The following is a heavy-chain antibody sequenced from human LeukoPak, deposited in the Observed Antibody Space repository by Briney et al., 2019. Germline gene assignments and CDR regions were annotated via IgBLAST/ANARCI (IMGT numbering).Heavy chain of an antibody. J-gene: IGHJ4*02. CDR1: GFTFSSYW. CDR3: ARGNVLTGYYLSEH. Sequence: GGSLRLSCEASGFTFSSYWMHWVRQAPGKRLVWVSRINSDGSSTRDGDSVKGRFTISRDNAKNTLYLQMNSLRAEDTAVYYCARGNVLTGYYLSEHWGQGTQVTVSS. CDR2: INSDGSST. D-gene: IGHD3-9*01. V-gene: IGHV3-74*01.